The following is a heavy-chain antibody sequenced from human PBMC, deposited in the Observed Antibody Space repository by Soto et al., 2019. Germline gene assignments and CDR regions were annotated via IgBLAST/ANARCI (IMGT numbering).Heavy chain of an antibody. CDR2: IYYSGST. J-gene: IGHJ5*02. V-gene: IGHV4-30-4*01. CDR3: ARDTTSSYDYVWGSYRKNNWFDP. CDR1: GGSISSGDYY. D-gene: IGHD3-16*02. Sequence: PSETLSLTCTVSGGSISSGDYYWSWIRQPPGKGLEWIGYIYYSGSTYYNPSLKSRVTISVDTSKNQFSLKLSSVTAADTAVYYCARDTTSSYDYVWGSYRKNNWFDPWGRGTLVTVSS.